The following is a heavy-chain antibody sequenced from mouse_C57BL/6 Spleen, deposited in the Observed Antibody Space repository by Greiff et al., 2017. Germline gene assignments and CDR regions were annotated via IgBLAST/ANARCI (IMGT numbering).Heavy chain of an antibody. Sequence: VQLQQSGPELVKPGASVKISCKASGYTFTDYYMNWVKQSHGKSLEWIGDINPNNGGTSYNQKFKGKATLTVDKSSSTAYMELRSLTSEDSAVYYCARQVAMEYRGQGTSVTVSS. CDR3: ARQVAMEY. CDR2: INPNNGGT. V-gene: IGHV1-26*01. CDR1: GYTFTDYY. J-gene: IGHJ4*01.